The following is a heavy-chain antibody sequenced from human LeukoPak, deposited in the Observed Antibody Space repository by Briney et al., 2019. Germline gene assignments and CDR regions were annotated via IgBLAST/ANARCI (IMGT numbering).Heavy chain of an antibody. J-gene: IGHJ4*02. CDR1: GFTFSSYS. D-gene: IGHD2-2*01. CDR3: AREGPSRYCSSTSCYLPY. CDR2: ISSSSSYI. Sequence: GGSLRLSCAASGFTFSSYSMNWVRQAPGKGLEWVSSISSSSSYIYYADSVKGRFTISRDNAKNSLYLQMNSLRAEDTAVYYCAREGPSRYCSSTSCYLPYWGQGTLVTVSS. V-gene: IGHV3-21*01.